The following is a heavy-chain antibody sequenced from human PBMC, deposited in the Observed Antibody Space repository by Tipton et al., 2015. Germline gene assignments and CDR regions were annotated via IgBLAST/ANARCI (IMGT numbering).Heavy chain of an antibody. CDR1: GGSVTSGSYY. D-gene: IGHD3-16*01. J-gene: IGHJ6*02. CDR3: AKDNLIMITFGGYYGMDV. V-gene: IGHV4-61*01. Sequence: GLVKPSENLSPTCTVSGGSVTSGSYYWSWIRQPPGKGLEWIGYISYTDGAHYNPALKSRVTISVDTSKNQFSLTLNSVAAADTAVYYCAKDNLIMITFGGYYGMDVWGQGTTVTVSS. CDR2: ISYTDGA.